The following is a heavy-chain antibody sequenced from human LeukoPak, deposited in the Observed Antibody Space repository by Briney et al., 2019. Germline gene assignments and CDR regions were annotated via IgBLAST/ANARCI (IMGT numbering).Heavy chain of an antibody. J-gene: IGHJ4*02. CDR3: ARLHGTSLPRVFDF. CDR1: GYTFPNYW. Sequence: GESLKISCKGSGYTFPNYWIGWVRQMPGKGLEWMGIIYPGDSDSRYSPSFQGQVTISVDKSISTAYLQWSSLKASDTAMYYCARLHGTSLPRVFDFWGQGTLVTVSS. V-gene: IGHV5-51*01. CDR2: IYPGDSDS. D-gene: IGHD6-6*01.